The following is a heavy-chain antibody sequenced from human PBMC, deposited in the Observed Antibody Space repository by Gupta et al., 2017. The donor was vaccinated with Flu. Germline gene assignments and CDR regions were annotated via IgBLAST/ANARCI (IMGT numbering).Heavy chain of an antibody. Sequence: QVQLVESGGGVVQPGESLRLACAASGFTFSMYGMYWVRQAPGKGLEWVAVVSNDGSQKNYADAGNGRFTISRDNAKGRLYLEMNRLSSEDKALYYCAKERVRRSSGSGMDLWGRVTTVTVSS. D-gene: IGHD2-2*01. J-gene: IGHJ6*02. CDR3: AKERVRRSSGSGMDL. CDR1: GFTFSMYG. CDR2: VSNDGSQK. V-gene: IGHV3-30*18.